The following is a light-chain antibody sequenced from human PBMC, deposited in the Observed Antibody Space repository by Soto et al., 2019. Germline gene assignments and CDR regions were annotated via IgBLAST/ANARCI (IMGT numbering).Light chain of an antibody. Sequence: ETLMTQSPATLSVSPGERSTLACRASQSIDNNLAWYRQLPGRAPRLLIFGASTRAAGVPGRFSVSGSGTEFTRPISSLQSVSYALYYCQQNANWPRTFGQGTKVEI. CDR3: QQNANWPRT. J-gene: IGKJ1*01. CDR2: GAS. CDR1: QSIDNN. V-gene: IGKV3-15*01.